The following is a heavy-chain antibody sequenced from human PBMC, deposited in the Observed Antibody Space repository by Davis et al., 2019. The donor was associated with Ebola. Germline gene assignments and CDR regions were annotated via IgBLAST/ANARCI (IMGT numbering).Heavy chain of an antibody. CDR2: IIANNGDT. Sequence: ASVKVSCKASGGTFSSYAISWVRQAPGQGLEWMGWIIANNGDTNYAQKLQGRVTMTTDTSTSTAYMELRSLRSDDTAVYYCARGSFTIFGVVITKEYFQHWGQGTLVTVSS. CDR1: GGTFSSYA. V-gene: IGHV1-18*01. J-gene: IGHJ1*01. D-gene: IGHD3-3*01. CDR3: ARGSFTIFGVVITKEYFQH.